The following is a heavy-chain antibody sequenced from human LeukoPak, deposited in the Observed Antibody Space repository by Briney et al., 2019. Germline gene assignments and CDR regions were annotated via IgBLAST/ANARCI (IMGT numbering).Heavy chain of an antibody. CDR1: GFTVSSTY. V-gene: IGHV3-66*01. Sequence: GGSLRLSCVASGFTVSSTYVTWVRQAPGEGMEWVSVIYRGGETYYADSVKGRFTLSRDNSKNTLYLQMDSLTVEDTALYFCARGIISGTSGFAFDIWGRGTMVTVSS. D-gene: IGHD1-7*01. J-gene: IGHJ3*02. CDR2: IYRGGET. CDR3: ARGIISGTSGFAFDI.